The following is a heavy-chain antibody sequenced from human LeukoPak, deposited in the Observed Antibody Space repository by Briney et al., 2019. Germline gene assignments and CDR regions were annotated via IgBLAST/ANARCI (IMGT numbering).Heavy chain of an antibody. D-gene: IGHD3-22*01. V-gene: IGHV4-39*01. CDR3: ARPYYDSSGYYVDY. CDR1: GGSISSSSYS. CDR2: IHYDGNT. Sequence: PETLSLTCTVSGGSISSSSYSWTWIRQPPGKGLEWIGSIHYDGNTYYKPSLRSRVTISVDTSKNQFSLKLSSVTAADTAVYYCARPYYDSSGYYVDYWGQGTLVTVSS. J-gene: IGHJ4*02.